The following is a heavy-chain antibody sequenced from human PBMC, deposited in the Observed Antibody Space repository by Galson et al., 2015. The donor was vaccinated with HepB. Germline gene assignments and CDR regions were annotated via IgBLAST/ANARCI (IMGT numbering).Heavy chain of an antibody. D-gene: IGHD6-13*01. J-gene: IGHJ6*02. CDR3: ARDRSSSSWYSAFDYYYGMDV. CDR1: GFTFSSYS. V-gene: IGHV3-21*01. CDR2: ISSSSSYI. Sequence: SLRLSCAASGFTFSSYSMNWVRQAPGKGLEWVSSISSSSSYIYYADSVKGRFTISRDNAKNSLYLQMNSLRAEDTAVYYCARDRSSSSWYSAFDYYYGMDVWGQGTTVTVSS.